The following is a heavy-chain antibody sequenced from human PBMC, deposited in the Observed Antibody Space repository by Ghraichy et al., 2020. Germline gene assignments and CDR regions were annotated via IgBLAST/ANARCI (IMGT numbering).Heavy chain of an antibody. D-gene: IGHD3-10*01. Sequence: SVKVSCKASGGTFSSYAISWVRQAPGQGLEWMGGIIPIFGTANYAQKFQGRVTITADESTSTTYMELSSLRSEDTAVYYCAREGDYYGSGSYHWGQGTLVTVSS. V-gene: IGHV1-69*13. J-gene: IGHJ4*02. CDR3: AREGDYYGSGSYH. CDR2: IIPIFGTA. CDR1: GGTFSSYA.